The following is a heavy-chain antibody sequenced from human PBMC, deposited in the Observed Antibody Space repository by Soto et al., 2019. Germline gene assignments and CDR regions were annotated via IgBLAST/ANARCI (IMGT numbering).Heavy chain of an antibody. CDR1: GFTFSSYA. D-gene: IGHD3-3*01. V-gene: IGHV3-30-3*01. Sequence: GGSLRLSCAASGFTFSSYAMHGFRQAPGKGLEWVAVISYDGSNKYYADSVKGRFTISRDNSNHTLHLQMNSLRADDNAAYYCARDRGITIFGCALGAFDIWRRGSMV. J-gene: IGHJ3*02. CDR2: ISYDGSNK. CDR3: ARDRGITIFGCALGAFDI.